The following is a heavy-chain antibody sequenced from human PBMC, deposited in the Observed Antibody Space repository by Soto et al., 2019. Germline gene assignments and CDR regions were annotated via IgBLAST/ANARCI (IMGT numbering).Heavy chain of an antibody. CDR2: IFHSGVT. D-gene: IGHD3-22*01. CDR3: ARDRYFYDSRGYYRTLDS. Sequence: PSETLSLTCTISGDPFSNHYWTWIRQSPGKGLEWIGYIFHSGVTDYNPSVKSRVTISIDKSRNLFSLNLTSVTAADTAVYYCARDRYFYDSRGYYRTLDSWGQGTLVTVSS. CDR1: GDPFSNHY. V-gene: IGHV4-59*11. J-gene: IGHJ5*01.